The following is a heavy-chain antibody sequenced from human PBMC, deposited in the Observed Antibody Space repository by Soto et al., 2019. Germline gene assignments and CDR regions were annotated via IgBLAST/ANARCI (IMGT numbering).Heavy chain of an antibody. CDR3: ARVRGSGSSGDYYYYSMDV. V-gene: IGHV1-69*13. J-gene: IGHJ6*02. CDR2: IIPIFGTA. D-gene: IGHD3-10*01. Sequence: SVKVSCKASGGTFSSYAISWVRQAPGQGLEWMGGIIPIFGTANYAQKFQGRVTITADESTSTAYMELSSLRSEDTAVYYCARVRGSGSSGDYYYYSMDVWGQGTTVTVSS. CDR1: GGTFSSYA.